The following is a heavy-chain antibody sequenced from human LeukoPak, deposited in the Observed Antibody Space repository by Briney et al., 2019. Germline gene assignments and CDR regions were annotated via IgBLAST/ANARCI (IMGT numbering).Heavy chain of an antibody. CDR2: INPSGGST. CDR3: ARDQNFDWRFIDY. J-gene: IGHJ4*02. V-gene: IGHV1-46*01. CDR1: VYTFTSYY. D-gene: IGHD3-9*01. Sequence: ASVKVSCKASVYTFTSYYMHWVRQTPGQGLEWMGIINPSGGSTRYAQKFQGRVTMTRDTSTSTVYMDLSNLRSEDTAVYYCARDQNFDWRFIDYWGQGKLVTVSS.